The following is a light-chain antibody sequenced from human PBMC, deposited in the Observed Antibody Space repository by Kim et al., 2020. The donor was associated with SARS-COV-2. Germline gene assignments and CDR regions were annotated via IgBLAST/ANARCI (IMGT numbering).Light chain of an antibody. J-gene: IGKJ2*01. CDR3: LQHKTFPYT. Sequence: SASVGDRVTITCRASQDISYFLAWIQQKPGKAPKRLIYGASTLQSGVPSRFSGSGSGTEFTLTISSRQPEDFATYFCLQHKTFPYTFGQGTKLEI. CDR2: GAS. CDR1: QDISYF. V-gene: IGKV1-17*03.